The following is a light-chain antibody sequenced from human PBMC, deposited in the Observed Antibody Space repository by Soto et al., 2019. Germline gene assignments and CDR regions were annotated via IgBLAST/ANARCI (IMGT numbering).Light chain of an antibody. J-gene: IGKJ1*01. Sequence: EIVLTQSPATLSVSPGERATLSCRASQSVSSKLAWYQQKPGQAPRLLFYGASTGATGIPARFSGSGSETEFTLSISSLQSEDLAVYYCQQYNSWPGTFGQGTKVEIK. V-gene: IGKV3-15*01. CDR2: GAS. CDR3: QQYNSWPGT. CDR1: QSVSSK.